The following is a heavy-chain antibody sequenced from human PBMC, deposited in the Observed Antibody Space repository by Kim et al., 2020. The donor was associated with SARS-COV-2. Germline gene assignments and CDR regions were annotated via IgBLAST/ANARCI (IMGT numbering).Heavy chain of an antibody. CDR1: GFTFSSYG. D-gene: IGHD3-22*01. Sequence: GGSLRLSCAASGFTFSSYGMHWVRQAPGKGLEWVAVISYDGSNKYYADSVKGRFTISRDNSKNTLYLQMNSLRAEDTAVYYCAKTLEAYYYDSSGYHDA. V-gene: IGHV3-30*18. CDR2: ISYDGSNK. J-gene: IGHJ3*01. CDR3: AKTLEAYYYDSSGYHDA.